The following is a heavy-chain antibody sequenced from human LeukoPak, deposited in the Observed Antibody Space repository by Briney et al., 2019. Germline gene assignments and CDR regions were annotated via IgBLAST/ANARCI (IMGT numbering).Heavy chain of an antibody. CDR3: ARDERAARPNLDY. D-gene: IGHD6-6*01. Sequence: PGGSLRLSCAASGFTFSSYSINWVRQAPGEGLEWVSSISSTSTYIYYADSVKGRFSISRDNAKNSVYLQMNSLRAEDTAVYYCARDERAARPNLDYWGQGVLVTVSS. CDR1: GFTFSSYS. CDR2: ISSTSTYI. J-gene: IGHJ4*02. V-gene: IGHV3-21*01.